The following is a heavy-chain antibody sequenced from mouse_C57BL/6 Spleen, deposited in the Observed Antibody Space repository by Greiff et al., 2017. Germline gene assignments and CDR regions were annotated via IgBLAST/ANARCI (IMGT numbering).Heavy chain of an antibody. V-gene: IGHV1-53*01. J-gene: IGHJ2*01. CDR2: INPSNGGT. CDR3: ARGQTGPYYFDY. Sequence: QVQLQQPGTELVKPGASVKLSCKASGYTFTSYWMHWVKQRPGQGLEWIGNINPSNGGTNYNQKFKSKATLTVDKSSSTAYMQLSSLTSEDSAVYCDARGQTGPYYFDYWGQGTTLTVSS. CDR1: GYTFTSYW. D-gene: IGHD4-1*01.